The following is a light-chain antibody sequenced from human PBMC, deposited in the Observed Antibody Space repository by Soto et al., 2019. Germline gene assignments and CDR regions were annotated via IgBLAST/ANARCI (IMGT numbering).Light chain of an antibody. CDR1: QSGSNS. Sequence: ESVLTQSPATLALSPGERVTLSCRASQSGSNSLAWYQQKPGQPPRLLIYDVSNRATGIPARFSGSGSGTEFTLTITSLEPEDFAVYFCHQRYNWPRVTFGQGTQLEIK. CDR2: DVS. CDR3: HQRYNWPRVT. J-gene: IGKJ5*01. V-gene: IGKV3-11*01.